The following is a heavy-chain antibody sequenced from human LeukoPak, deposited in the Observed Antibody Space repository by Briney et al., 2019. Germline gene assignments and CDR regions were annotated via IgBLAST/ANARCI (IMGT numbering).Heavy chain of an antibody. J-gene: IGHJ3*02. Sequence: GSLRLSCAASGFTFSSFGMSWVRQAPGKGLEWVSAISSTGGTAYYADSVKGRFTISRDNSKNTLYLQMNSLRAEDTAVYYCAKEYDILTGYYAFDIWGQGTMVTVSS. CDR1: GFTFSSFG. D-gene: IGHD3-9*01. CDR2: ISSTGGTA. CDR3: AKEYDILTGYYAFDI. V-gene: IGHV3-23*01.